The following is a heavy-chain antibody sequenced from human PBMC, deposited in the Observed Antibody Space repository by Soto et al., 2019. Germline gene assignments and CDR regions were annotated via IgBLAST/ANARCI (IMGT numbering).Heavy chain of an antibody. Sequence: PSETLSLTCTVSGDSIISSDFYWGWVRQPPGKGLEWIGSTFYLGSSYYNPSLKSRVTMSVDTSKNQFSLRLRSATAADTALYFCARHSLALRKNNWFDPWGQGIMVTAPQ. CDR3: ARHSLALRKNNWFDP. CDR1: GDSIISSDFY. CDR2: TFYLGSS. D-gene: IGHD3-3*02. J-gene: IGHJ5*02. V-gene: IGHV4-39*01.